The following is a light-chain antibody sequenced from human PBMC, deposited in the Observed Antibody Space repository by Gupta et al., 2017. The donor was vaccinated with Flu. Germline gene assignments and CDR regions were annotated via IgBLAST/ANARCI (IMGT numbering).Light chain of an antibody. J-gene: IGKJ2*01. Sequence: GDIVSITCRASRDINDNLAWFRQKPGTAPKSLIYAASSLESGVPSRFSGSGSGTYFTLTINGLQPEDFATYYCQQYSRYPLTFGQGTKLELK. V-gene: IGKV1-16*01. CDR2: AAS. CDR3: QQYSRYPLT. CDR1: RDINDN.